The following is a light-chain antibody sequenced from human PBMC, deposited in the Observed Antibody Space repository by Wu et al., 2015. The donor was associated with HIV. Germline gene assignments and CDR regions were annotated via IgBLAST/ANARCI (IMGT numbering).Light chain of an antibody. CDR3: QQRSNWPRT. Sequence: EIVLTQSPDTLSLSPRERATLSCRASQSVRSNFLAWYQQKPGQAPRLLIYDAFKRATGIPARFSGSGSGTDFTLTISSLEPEDFAVYYCQQRSNWPRTFGGGTKVEIK. CDR1: QSVRSNF. V-gene: IGKV3D-20*02. J-gene: IGKJ4*01. CDR2: DAF.